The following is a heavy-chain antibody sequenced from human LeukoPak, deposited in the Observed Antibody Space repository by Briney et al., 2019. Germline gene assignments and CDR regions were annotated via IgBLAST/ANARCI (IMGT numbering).Heavy chain of an antibody. CDR3: ARFGTSSSRFFDQ. V-gene: IGHV4-59*01. CDR2: IHYSGTT. D-gene: IGHD6-6*01. J-gene: IGHJ4*02. Sequence: SETLFLTCTVSGGSISAYYWSWIRQPPGKGLEWIGYIHYSGTTNYYPSLKSRVTIALDMSKNQFSLKLNSVTAADTAVYYCARFGTSSSRFFDQWGQGTLVTVSS. CDR1: GGSISAYY.